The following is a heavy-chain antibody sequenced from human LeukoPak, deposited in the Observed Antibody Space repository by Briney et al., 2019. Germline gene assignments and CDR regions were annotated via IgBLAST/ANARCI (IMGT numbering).Heavy chain of an antibody. Sequence: SETLSLTCTVSGGSISSYYWSWIRQPPGKGLKWIGYIYYSGSTNYNPSLKSRVTISVDTSKNQFSLKLSSVTAADTAVYYCARGFIRAWYFDLWGRGTLVTVSS. V-gene: IGHV4-59*01. D-gene: IGHD3-10*01. J-gene: IGHJ2*01. CDR2: IYYSGST. CDR3: ARGFIRAWYFDL. CDR1: GGSISSYY.